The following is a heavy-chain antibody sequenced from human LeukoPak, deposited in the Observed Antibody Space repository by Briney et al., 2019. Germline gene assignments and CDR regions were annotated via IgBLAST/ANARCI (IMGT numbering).Heavy chain of an antibody. CDR2: ISWNSGSI. J-gene: IGHJ6*03. V-gene: IGHV3-9*01. CDR1: GFTFDDYA. D-gene: IGHD1-1*01. Sequence: GRSLRLSCAASGFTFDDYAMHWVRQAPGKGLEWVSGISWNSGSIGYADSVKGRFTISRDNAKNSLYLQMNSLRAEDTALYYCAKDSGAYYYYYYMDVWGKGTTVTVS. CDR3: AKDSGAYYYYYYMDV.